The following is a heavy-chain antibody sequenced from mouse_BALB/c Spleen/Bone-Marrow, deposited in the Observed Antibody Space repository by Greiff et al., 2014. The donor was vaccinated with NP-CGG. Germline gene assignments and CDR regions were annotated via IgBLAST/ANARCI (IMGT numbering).Heavy chain of an antibody. D-gene: IGHD2-3*01. CDR3: TRDDGSFAY. V-gene: IGHV1-69*02. CDR1: GYTFTSYW. CDR2: IYPSDSYT. Sequence: VQLQQSGAELVRPGASVKLSCKASGYTFTSYWINWVKQRPGQGLEWIGNIYPSDSYTNYNQKFKDKATLTVDKSSSTAYMQLSSPTSEDSAVYYCTRDDGSFAYWGQGTLVTGSA. J-gene: IGHJ3*01.